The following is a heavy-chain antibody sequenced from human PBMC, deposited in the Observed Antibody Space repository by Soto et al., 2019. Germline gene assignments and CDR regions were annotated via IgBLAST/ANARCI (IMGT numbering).Heavy chain of an antibody. D-gene: IGHD1-26*01. CDR2: IFPMYGTP. CDR3: ARFYAYQILDFAALDI. V-gene: IGHV1-69*13. J-gene: IGHJ3*02. CDR1: GGAFSRYA. Sequence: SVKVSCKASGGAFSRYAISWVRQAPGQGLEWVGGIFPMYGTPVYAQKLQDRVTLTADEATTTAYMELSGLRYEDTAFYYCARFYAYQILDFAALDIRAQGTMVT.